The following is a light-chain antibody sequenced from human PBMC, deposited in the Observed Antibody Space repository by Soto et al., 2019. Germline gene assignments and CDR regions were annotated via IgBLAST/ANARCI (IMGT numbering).Light chain of an antibody. CDR2: GTS. Sequence: DIQMTQSPSSLSASVGDRVTITCRASQSISKYLNWYQQKPGKAPELLIYGTSSLQSGVPSRFSGSGSGTDFTLTISSLEPEDFATYYCQQSYSTPRTFGQWTKVEIK. J-gene: IGKJ1*01. V-gene: IGKV1-39*01. CDR3: QQSYSTPRT. CDR1: QSISKY.